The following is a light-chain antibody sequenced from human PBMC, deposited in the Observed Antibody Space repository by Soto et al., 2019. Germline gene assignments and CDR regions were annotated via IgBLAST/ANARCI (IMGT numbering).Light chain of an antibody. Sequence: IVMRQSPATLSVTPGERATLSSRASQSVSSNLAWYQQQPGQAPRLLIYGASTRATGIPARFSGSGSGTEFTLTISSLQSEDFAVYYCQQYNNWPLTFGQGTRLEIK. CDR2: GAS. J-gene: IGKJ5*01. CDR3: QQYNNWPLT. CDR1: QSVSSN. V-gene: IGKV3-15*01.